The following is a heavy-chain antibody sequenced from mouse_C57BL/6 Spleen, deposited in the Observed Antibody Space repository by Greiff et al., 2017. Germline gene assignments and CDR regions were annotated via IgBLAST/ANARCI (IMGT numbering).Heavy chain of an antibody. Sequence: VKLVESGAELARPGASVKLSCKASGYTFTSYGISWVKQRTGQGLAWIGEIYPRSGNTYYNEKFKGKATLTADKSSSTAYMELRSLKSEDSAVYFCARCQDPYYYGSKYDFDYWGQGTTLTVSS. V-gene: IGHV1-81*01. CDR3: ARCQDPYYYGSKYDFDY. J-gene: IGHJ2*01. CDR2: IYPRSGNT. CDR1: GYTFTSYG. D-gene: IGHD1-1*01.